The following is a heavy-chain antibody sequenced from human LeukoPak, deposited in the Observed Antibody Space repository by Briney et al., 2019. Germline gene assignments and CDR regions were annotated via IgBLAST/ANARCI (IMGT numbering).Heavy chain of an antibody. Sequence: ASVKVSCKAFGYTFTSNYMHWVRQAPGQGPEWMGVISPSGGSTTYAQKFQGRVTLTRDMSTSTDYLELSSLRSEDTAVYYCATGRKWLRFLDAFDIWGQGTMVTVSS. CDR2: ISPSGGST. CDR3: ATGRKWLRFLDAFDI. J-gene: IGHJ3*02. CDR1: GYTFTSNY. D-gene: IGHD5-12*01. V-gene: IGHV1-46*01.